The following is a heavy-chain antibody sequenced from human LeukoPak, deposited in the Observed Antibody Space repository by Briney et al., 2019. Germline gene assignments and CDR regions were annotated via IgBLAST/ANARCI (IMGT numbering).Heavy chain of an antibody. D-gene: IGHD6-6*01. V-gene: IGHV4-59*01. CDR2: IYYSGSS. Sequence: PSESLSLTCAVSGVSISNYYWNWIRQPPGKGLEWIGYIYYSGSSNYNPSLKSRVTISVDTSKNQFSLRVNSVTTADTAVYFCARLSRGSSAGFDYWGQGILVTVSS. J-gene: IGHJ4*02. CDR3: ARLSRGSSAGFDY. CDR1: GVSISNYY.